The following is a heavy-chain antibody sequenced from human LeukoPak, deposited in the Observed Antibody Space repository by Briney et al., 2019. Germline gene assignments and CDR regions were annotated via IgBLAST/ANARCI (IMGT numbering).Heavy chain of an antibody. CDR2: IIPILGIA. D-gene: IGHD2-15*01. CDR3: ARVLCSGGSCYPDY. CDR1: GGTFSSYA. V-gene: IGHV1-69*04. J-gene: IGHJ4*02. Sequence: ASVKVSCKASGGTFSSYAISWVRQAPGQGLEWMGRIIPILGIANYAQKFQGRVTITADKSTSTAYMELSSLRSEDTAVYYCARVLCSGGSCYPDYWGQGTLVTVSS.